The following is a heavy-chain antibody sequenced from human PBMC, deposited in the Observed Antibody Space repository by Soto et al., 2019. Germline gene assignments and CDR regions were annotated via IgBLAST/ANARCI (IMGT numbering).Heavy chain of an antibody. CDR1: VFTFSSYS. CDR3: ARPLGGDILTGYSYYYYYGMDV. CDR2: ISSSSSYI. D-gene: IGHD3-9*01. J-gene: IGHJ6*02. Sequence: LRLSCAASVFTFSSYSMNCVRQAPCKGLEWVSSISSSSSYIYYADSVKGRFTISRDNAKNSLYLQMNSLRAEDTAVYYCARPLGGDILTGYSYYYYYGMDVWGQGTTVTVSS. V-gene: IGHV3-21*01.